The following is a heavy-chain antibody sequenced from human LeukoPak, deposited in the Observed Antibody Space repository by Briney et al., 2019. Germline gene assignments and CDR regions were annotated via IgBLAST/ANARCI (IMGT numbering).Heavy chain of an antibody. V-gene: IGHV3-53*04. CDR3: ARGLTDTAMVYYFNY. D-gene: IGHD5-18*01. J-gene: IGHJ4*02. CDR2: IYSGGST. CDR1: GFTVSSNY. Sequence: GGSLRLSCAASGFTVSSNYMSWVRQAPGKGLEWVSVIYSGGSTYYADSVKGRFTISRHNSKNTLYLQMNSLRAEDTAVYYCARGLTDTAMVYYFNYWGQGTLVTVSS.